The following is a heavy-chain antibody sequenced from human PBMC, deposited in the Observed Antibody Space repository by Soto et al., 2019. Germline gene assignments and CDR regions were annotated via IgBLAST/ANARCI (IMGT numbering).Heavy chain of an antibody. J-gene: IGHJ4*02. CDR3: AARNIVAPY. Sequence: EVQLVESGGGLVQPGESLRLSCAASGFTVSSNYMSWVRQAPGKGLEWVSLIYSGGTTDYADSVKGRFTISRVNSKNTLYLQMNSLRAEDTAVYYCAARNIVAPYWGQGTLVTVSS. CDR2: IYSGGTT. D-gene: IGHD5-12*01. CDR1: GFTVSSNY. V-gene: IGHV3-66*01.